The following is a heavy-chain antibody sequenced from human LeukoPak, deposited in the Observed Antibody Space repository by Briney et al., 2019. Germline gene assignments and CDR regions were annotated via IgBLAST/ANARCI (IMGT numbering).Heavy chain of an antibody. D-gene: IGHD5-18*01. CDR2: IYYSGST. Sequence: SETLSLTCTVSGGSISIYYWSWIRQPPGKGLEWIGYIYYSGSTNYNPSPKSRVTISVDTSKNQFSLKLSSVTAADTAVYYCARAYGYSYDPNYFDYWGQGTLVTVSS. CDR1: GGSISIYY. J-gene: IGHJ4*02. V-gene: IGHV4-59*01. CDR3: ARAYGYSYDPNYFDY.